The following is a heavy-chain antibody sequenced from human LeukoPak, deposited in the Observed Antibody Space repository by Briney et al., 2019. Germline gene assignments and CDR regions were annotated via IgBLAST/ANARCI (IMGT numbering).Heavy chain of an antibody. J-gene: IGHJ6*03. D-gene: IGHD1-26*01. CDR3: ARGSTGSPFFSYYYYMDV. CDR2: ISSSSSYI. CDR1: ELTFRTYS. V-gene: IGHV3-21*01. Sequence: GGSLRLSCAASELTFRTYSLHWVRQAPGKGLEWLSSISSSSSYIYYADSVKGRFTISRDNARNSLYLQMNSLRVEDSAVYYCARGSTGSPFFSYYYYMDVWGKGTTVTISS.